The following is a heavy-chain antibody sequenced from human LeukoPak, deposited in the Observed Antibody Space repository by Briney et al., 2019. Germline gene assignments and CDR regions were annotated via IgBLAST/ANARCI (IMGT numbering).Heavy chain of an antibody. CDR3: AKDRTSHEIDY. CDR1: GFTFSSYG. V-gene: IGHV3-30*18. Sequence: GSLRLSCAASGFTFSSYGMHWVRQAPGKGLEWVAVISYDGSNKYYADSVKGRFTISRDNPKNTLYLQMNSLRAEDTAVYYCAKDRTSHEIDYWGQGTLVTVSS. CDR2: ISYDGSNK. D-gene: IGHD2-2*01. J-gene: IGHJ4*02.